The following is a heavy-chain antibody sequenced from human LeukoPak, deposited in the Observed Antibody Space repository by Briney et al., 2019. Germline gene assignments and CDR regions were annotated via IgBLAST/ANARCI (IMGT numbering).Heavy chain of an antibody. Sequence: PGGSLRLSCAASGFTFSSYATSWVRQAPGKGLEWVSAISGSGGSTYYADSVKGRFTISRDNSKNTLYLQMNSLRAEDTAVYYCAKDFFRRIAMIVVVIGPFDIWGQGTMVTVSS. CDR2: ISGSGGST. CDR3: AKDFFRRIAMIVVVIGPFDI. J-gene: IGHJ3*02. V-gene: IGHV3-23*01. D-gene: IGHD3-22*01. CDR1: GFTFSSYA.